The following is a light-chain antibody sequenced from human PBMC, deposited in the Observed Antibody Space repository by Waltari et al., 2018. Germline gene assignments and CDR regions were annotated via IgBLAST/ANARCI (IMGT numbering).Light chain of an antibody. CDR3: QQRHWPWT. CDR2: NTT. J-gene: IGKJ1*01. Sequence: IVLTHFPSTLSLSPVERATLSCGASQNIGNWLAWYQQKPGQAPRLLIYNTTNRATGIPARFSGGGSGTDFTLTISSLEPEDSAVYYCQQRHWPWTFGQGTKVEIK. V-gene: IGKV3-11*01. CDR1: QNIGNW.